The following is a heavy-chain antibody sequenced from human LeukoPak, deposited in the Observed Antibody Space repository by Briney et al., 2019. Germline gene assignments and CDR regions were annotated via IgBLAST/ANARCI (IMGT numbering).Heavy chain of an antibody. Sequence: PSETLSLTCTVSGYSISSGYYWGWIRQPPGKGLEWIGSIYHSGSTYYNPSLKSRVTISVDTSKNQFSLKLSSVTAADTAVYYCARRPRTMVRGVITTKVAFDYWGQGTLVTVSS. CDR1: GYSISSGYY. CDR2: IYHSGST. J-gene: IGHJ4*02. D-gene: IGHD3-10*01. CDR3: ARRPRTMVRGVITTKVAFDY. V-gene: IGHV4-38-2*02.